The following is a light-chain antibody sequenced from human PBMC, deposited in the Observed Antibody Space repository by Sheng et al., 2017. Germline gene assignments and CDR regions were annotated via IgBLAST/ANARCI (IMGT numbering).Light chain of an antibody. CDR2: GAS. CDR1: QSVSSSY. Sequence: EIVLTQSPGTLSLSPGERATLSCRASQSVSSSYLAWYQHKSGQPPSVLMYGASYRAPGIPDRFRGSGSGTDFTLTISRLEPEDFAVYYCQQYGGSPPTFGQGTKLEI. V-gene: IGKV3-20*01. CDR3: QQYGGSPPT. J-gene: IGKJ2*01.